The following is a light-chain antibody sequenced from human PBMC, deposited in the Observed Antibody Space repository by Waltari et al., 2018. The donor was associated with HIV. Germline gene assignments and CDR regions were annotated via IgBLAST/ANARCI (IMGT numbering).Light chain of an antibody. CDR1: SSDIATY. V-gene: IGLV2-14*01. CDR3: ASYTRTSTVV. J-gene: IGLJ3*02. CDR2: DAN. Sequence: QSALTQPASVSGSLGQSLTISCIGTSSDIATYVSCYQHHPDNAPTLVIYDANTRPYAIPLRFSGSKSGNTASLTISGLQAEDEADYYCASYTRTSTVVFGGGTKVTVL.